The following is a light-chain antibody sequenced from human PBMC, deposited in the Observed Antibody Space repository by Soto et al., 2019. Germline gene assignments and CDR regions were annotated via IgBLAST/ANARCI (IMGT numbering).Light chain of an antibody. CDR1: ETVTGSY. Sequence: EIVLTQSPGILSLSPGERATVSCRASETVTGSYIAWYQQKPGQAPSLLLYGASIRATGIPDRFSGSGSGTEFTLTISSLQSEDFAFYYCQQYNNWWTFGQGTRVDIK. J-gene: IGKJ1*01. V-gene: IGKV3D-15*01. CDR3: QQYNNWWT. CDR2: GAS.